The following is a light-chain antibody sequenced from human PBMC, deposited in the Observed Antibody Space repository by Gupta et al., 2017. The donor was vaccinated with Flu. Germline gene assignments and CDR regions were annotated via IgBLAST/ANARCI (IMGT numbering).Light chain of an antibody. CDR3: QQYSSYPIT. Sequence: GGRVTITCRARQNINRWLAWYQRKPGKAPNLLIYMSTSLHSGGPARFSGSGSGTEFTRTISSLQPEDSATYFCQQYSSYPITFGQGTRLE. CDR1: QNINRW. CDR2: MST. V-gene: IGKV1-5*03. J-gene: IGKJ5*01.